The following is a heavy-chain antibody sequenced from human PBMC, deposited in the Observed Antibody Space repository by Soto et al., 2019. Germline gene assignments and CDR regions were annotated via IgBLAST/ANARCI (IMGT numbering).Heavy chain of an antibody. J-gene: IGHJ5*02. Sequence: QVPLVQSGAEVRKPGSSVTVSCKASGGTFSSYAIHWVRQAPGQGLEWMGGIIPMYGPAKYAQRFQGRVTITADESTTTAYMELTSLTSQDTAVYYCARVTSMVRGVIDNGFDPWGHGTLVTVSS. CDR2: IIPMYGPA. V-gene: IGHV1-69*01. D-gene: IGHD3-10*01. CDR1: GGTFSSYA. CDR3: ARVTSMVRGVIDNGFDP.